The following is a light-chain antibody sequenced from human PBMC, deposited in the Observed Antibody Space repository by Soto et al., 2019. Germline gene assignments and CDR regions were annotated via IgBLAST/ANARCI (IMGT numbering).Light chain of an antibody. CDR2: INN. CDR1: DSNVGSTA. J-gene: IGLJ1*01. CDR3: CSYAGSSYYV. V-gene: IGLV1-44*01. Sequence: QSVLTQPPSASGAPGQRVTISCSGSDSNVGSTAVNWYQQVPGTAPKLLIFINNQRPSGVPDRFSGSKSGTSASLAISGLQAEDEADYYCCSYAGSSYYVFGSGTKLTVL.